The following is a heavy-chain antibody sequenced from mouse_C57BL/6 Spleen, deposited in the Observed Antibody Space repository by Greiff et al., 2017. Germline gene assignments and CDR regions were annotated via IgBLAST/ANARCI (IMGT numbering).Heavy chain of an antibody. CDR2: IYPGSGNT. CDR1: GYTFTDYY. J-gene: IGHJ4*01. Sequence: LQESGPELVKPGASVKISCKASGYTFTDYYINWVKQRPGQGLEWIGWIYPGSGNTKYNEKFKGKATLTVDTSSSTAYMQLSSLTSEDSAVYCCAGSLHYYGSRGYYAMGCWGQGTSVTVAS. CDR3: AGSLHYYGSRGYYAMGC. V-gene: IGHV1-84*01. D-gene: IGHD1-1*01.